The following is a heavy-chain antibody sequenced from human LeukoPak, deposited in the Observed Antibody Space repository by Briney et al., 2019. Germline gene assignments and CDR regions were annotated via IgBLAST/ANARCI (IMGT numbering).Heavy chain of an antibody. CDR2: IYYSGST. V-gene: IGHV4-59*05. CDR1: GGSISSYY. J-gene: IGHJ4*02. D-gene: IGHD3-16*01. Sequence: PSETLSLTCTVSGGSISSYYWSWIRQPPGKGLEWIGSIYYSGSTYYNPSLKSRVTISVDTSKNQFSLKLSSVTAADTAVYYCARGNGGKFDYWGQGTLVTVSS. CDR3: ARGNGGKFDY.